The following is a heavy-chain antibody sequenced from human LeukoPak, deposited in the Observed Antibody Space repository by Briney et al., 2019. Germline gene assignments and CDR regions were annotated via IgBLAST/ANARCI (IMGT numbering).Heavy chain of an antibody. CDR2: INHSGST. CDR1: GGSFSGYY. CDR3: ARRRYYYYGMDV. Sequence: PSETLSLTCAVYGGSFSGYYWSWIRQPPGKGLEWIGEINHSGSTNYNPSFKSRVTISVDTSKNQFSLKLSSVTAADTAVYYCARRRYYYYGMDVWGQGTTVTVSS. J-gene: IGHJ6*02. V-gene: IGHV4-34*01.